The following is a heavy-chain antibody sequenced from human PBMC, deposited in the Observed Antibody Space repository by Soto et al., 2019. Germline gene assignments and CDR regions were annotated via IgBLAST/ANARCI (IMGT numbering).Heavy chain of an antibody. V-gene: IGHV3-23*01. CDR3: AKVAILGVVIYGAFDI. D-gene: IGHD3-3*01. CDR1: GFTFSSYA. CDR2: ISGSGGST. J-gene: IGHJ3*02. Sequence: PGGSLRLSCAASGFTFSSYAMSWVRQAPGKGLEWVSAISGSGGSTYYADSVKGRFTISRDNSKNTLYLQMNSLRAEDTAVYYCAKVAILGVVIYGAFDIWGQGTMVTVS.